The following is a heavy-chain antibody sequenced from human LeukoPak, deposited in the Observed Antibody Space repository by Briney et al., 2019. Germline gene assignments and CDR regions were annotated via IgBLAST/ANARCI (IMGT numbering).Heavy chain of an antibody. CDR3: ARGLTGVVTDY. CDR1: GGTFSSYA. Sequence: ASVKVSCKASGGTFSSYAISWVRQAPGQGLEWMGRIIPILGIANYAQKFQGRVTITADKSTSTAYMELSSLRSEDTAVYYCARGLTGVVTDYWGQGTLVTVSS. V-gene: IGHV1-69*04. CDR2: IIPILGIA. D-gene: IGHD3-3*01. J-gene: IGHJ4*02.